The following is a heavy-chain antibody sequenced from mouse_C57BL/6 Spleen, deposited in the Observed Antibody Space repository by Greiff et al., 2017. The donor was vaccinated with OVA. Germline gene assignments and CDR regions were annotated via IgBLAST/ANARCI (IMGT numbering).Heavy chain of an antibody. Sequence: VKLVESGAELARPGASVKLSCKASGYTFTSYGISWVKQRTGQGLEWIGEIYPRSGNTYYNEKFKGKATLTADKSSSTAYMELRSLTSEDSAVYFCARKDYDYGIAYWGQGTLVTVSA. J-gene: IGHJ3*01. CDR3: ARKDYDYGIAY. D-gene: IGHD2-4*01. V-gene: IGHV1-81*01. CDR2: IYPRSGNT. CDR1: GYTFTSYG.